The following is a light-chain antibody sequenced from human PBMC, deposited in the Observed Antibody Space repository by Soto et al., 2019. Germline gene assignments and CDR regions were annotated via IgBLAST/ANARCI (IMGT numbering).Light chain of an antibody. V-gene: IGKV3-20*01. Sequence: EIVLTQSPGTLSLSPGERATLSCRASQSVSSSYLAWYQQKPGQAPRLLIYGASSRATAIPVRFSGSGSGTDFTLTISRLEPEDFAVYYCQQYGSSPYTFGQGTKLEIK. CDR1: QSVSSSY. J-gene: IGKJ2*01. CDR2: GAS. CDR3: QQYGSSPYT.